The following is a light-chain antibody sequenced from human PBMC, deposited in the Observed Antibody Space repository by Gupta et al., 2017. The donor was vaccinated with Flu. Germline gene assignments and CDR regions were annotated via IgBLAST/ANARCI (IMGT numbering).Light chain of an antibody. CDR2: GNN. V-gene: IGLV1-40*01. CDR3: QSYDSSLSGSV. J-gene: IGLJ3*02. Sequence: QSGLTQPPSVSGAPGQRLTISCTGSSSNIGAGYDVPWYQQLPGTAPKLLLYGNNHRPSGVPDRFSGSKSGTSASLAITGLQADDEADYYCQSYDSSLSGSVFGGGTKLTVL. CDR1: SSNIGAGYD.